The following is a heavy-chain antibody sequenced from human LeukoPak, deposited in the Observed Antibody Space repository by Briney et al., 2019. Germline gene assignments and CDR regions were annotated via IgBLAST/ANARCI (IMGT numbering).Heavy chain of an antibody. D-gene: IGHD5-18*01. CDR1: GYTFTSYD. J-gene: IGHJ6*02. CDR3: ARGPGYSYGRYYYYYYGMDV. V-gene: IGHV1-8*01. Sequence: ASVKVSCKASGYTFTSYDINWVRQATGQGLEWMGWMNPNSGNTGYAQKFQGRVTMTRNTSISTAYMELSRLRSEDTAVYYCARGPGYSYGRYYYYYYGMDVWGQGTTVTVSS. CDR2: MNPNSGNT.